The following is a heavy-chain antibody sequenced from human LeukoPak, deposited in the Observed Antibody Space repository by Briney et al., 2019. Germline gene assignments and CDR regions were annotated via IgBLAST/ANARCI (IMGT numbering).Heavy chain of an antibody. Sequence: GGSLRLSCEASGFIFSSQWMSWVRQAPGKGLEWVANIKRDGSETYYVNSVKGRFTISRDNAKNSLFLQMNSLRVEDTAVYHCASLDTAMVTWRDNWGQGTLVTVSS. CDR1: GFIFSSQW. CDR2: IKRDGSET. D-gene: IGHD5-18*01. V-gene: IGHV3-7*03. CDR3: ASLDTAMVTWRDN. J-gene: IGHJ4*02.